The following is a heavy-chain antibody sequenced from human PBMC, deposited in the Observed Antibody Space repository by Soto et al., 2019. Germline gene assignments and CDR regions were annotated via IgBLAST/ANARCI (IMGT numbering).Heavy chain of an antibody. V-gene: IGHV3-21*01. CDR2: ISSSSSYI. CDR1: GFTFSSYS. CDR3: ASARPGGIFY. J-gene: IGHJ4*02. Sequence: GGSLRLSCAASGFTFSSYSMNWVRQAPGKGLEWVSSISSSSSYIYYADSVKGRFTISRDNAKNSLYLQMNSLRAEDTAVYYCASARPGGIFYWGQGTLVTVSS. D-gene: IGHD3-16*01.